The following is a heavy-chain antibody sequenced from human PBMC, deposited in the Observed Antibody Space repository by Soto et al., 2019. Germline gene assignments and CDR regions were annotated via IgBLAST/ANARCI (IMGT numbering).Heavy chain of an antibody. CDR2: IVVGSGNT. J-gene: IGHJ6*02. CDR1: GFTFTSSA. Sequence: SVKVSCKASGFTFTSSAVQWVRQARGQRLEWMGWIVVGSGNTNYAQKFQERVTITRDMSTSTAYMELRSLRSDDTAVYYCAREGVAPYYYYGMDVWGQGTPVTVSS. CDR3: AREGVAPYYYYGMDV. V-gene: IGHV1-58*01. D-gene: IGHD5-12*01.